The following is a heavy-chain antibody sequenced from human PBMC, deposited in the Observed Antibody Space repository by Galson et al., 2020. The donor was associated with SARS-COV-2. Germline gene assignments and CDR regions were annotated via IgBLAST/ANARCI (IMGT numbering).Heavy chain of an antibody. CDR3: ARDSLGGLVY. CDR1: GGSISSYY. Sequence: ASETLSLTCTVSGGSISSYYWSWIRQPPGKGLEWIGYIYYSGSTNYNPSLKSRVTTSVDTSKNQFSLKLSSVTAADTAVYYCARDSLGGLVYWGQGTLVTVSS. V-gene: IGHV4-59*01. CDR2: IYYSGST. D-gene: IGHD3-10*01. J-gene: IGHJ4*02.